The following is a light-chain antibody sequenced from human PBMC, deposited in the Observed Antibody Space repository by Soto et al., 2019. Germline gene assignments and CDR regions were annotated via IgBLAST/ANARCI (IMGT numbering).Light chain of an antibody. CDR2: EVT. V-gene: IGLV2-14*01. J-gene: IGLJ2*01. CDR1: NRDVGGYNY. CDR3: SSYSSSSALDVI. Sequence: QSVLAQPASVSGSPGQSITISCAGTNRDVGGYNYVSWYQQYPGKAPKLIIYEVTYRPSGVSNRFSGSKSGNTASLTISGLQEEDEADYYCSSYSSSSALDVIFGGGTKVTVL.